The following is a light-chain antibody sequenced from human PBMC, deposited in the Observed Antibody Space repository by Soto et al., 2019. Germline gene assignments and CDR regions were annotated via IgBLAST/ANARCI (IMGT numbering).Light chain of an antibody. V-gene: IGLV2-14*03. CDR2: DVS. CDR3: SSYTTSTSVV. J-gene: IGLJ2*01. CDR1: SRDVGAYNY. Sequence: QSALTQPASVSGSPGQSITISCTGTSRDVGAYNYVSWYQQHPGKAPRLIIYDVSNRPSGVSNRFSASKSGKMTSLAISGLQAEDEADYYCSSYTTSTSVVFGGGTKVTVL.